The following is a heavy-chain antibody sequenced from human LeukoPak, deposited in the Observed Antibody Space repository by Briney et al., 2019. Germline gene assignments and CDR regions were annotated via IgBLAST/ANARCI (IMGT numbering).Heavy chain of an antibody. D-gene: IGHD3-3*01. V-gene: IGHV3-30*04. J-gene: IGHJ2*01. Sequence: GGSLRLSCAASGFTFNNYAMHWVRQAPGKGLEWVAIISYDGSNKYYADSVKGRFTISRDNAKNSLYLQMNSLRAEDTAVYYCARAEWLIFVLPNWYFDLWGRGTLVTVSS. CDR3: ARAEWLIFVLPNWYFDL. CDR1: GFTFNNYA. CDR2: ISYDGSNK.